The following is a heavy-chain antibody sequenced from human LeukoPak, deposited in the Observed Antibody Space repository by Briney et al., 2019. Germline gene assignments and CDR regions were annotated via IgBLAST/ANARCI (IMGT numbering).Heavy chain of an antibody. CDR3: ARRLGDNYANFYYYYMDI. V-gene: IGHV3-74*01. D-gene: IGHD3-16*01. Sequence: PGGSLRLSCEASGFTFSKYRMHWVRQVPGKGLVWVSYINAHGDTTTYADSVRGRFTISRDNAKNTVFLQMNSLRAEDTAVYYCARRLGDNYANFYYYYMDIWGKGTTVTVSS. J-gene: IGHJ6*03. CDR1: GFTFSKYR. CDR2: INAHGDTT.